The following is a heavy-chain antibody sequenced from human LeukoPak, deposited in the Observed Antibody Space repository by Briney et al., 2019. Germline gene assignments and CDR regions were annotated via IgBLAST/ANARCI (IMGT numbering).Heavy chain of an antibody. CDR2: IKSKYYGGTT. CDR3: TRDGPYGDVEY. D-gene: IGHD3-10*01. CDR1: GFTFGDHA. Sequence: GGSLRLSCTASGFTFGDHAMSWVRQAPGKGLEWVGFIKSKYYGGTTGYAASVRGRFTISRDDSRSIAYLLMNSLKTEDTAVYYCTRDGPYGDVEYWGQGALVTVSS. V-gene: IGHV3-49*04. J-gene: IGHJ4*02.